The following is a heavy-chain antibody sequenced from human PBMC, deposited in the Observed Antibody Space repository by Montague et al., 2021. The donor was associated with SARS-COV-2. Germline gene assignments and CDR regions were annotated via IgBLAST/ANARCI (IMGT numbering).Heavy chain of an antibody. Sequence: SETLSLTCTVSSGSISTYYWSWIRQPPGKGLEWIGYIYYSGSTNYSPSLKSRVTISVDTSKNQFSLKLSSVTAADTAVYYCARDGYFADQNYWYFDLWGRGTLVTVSS. CDR3: ARDGYFADQNYWYFDL. CDR2: IYYSGST. CDR1: SGSISTYY. J-gene: IGHJ2*01. V-gene: IGHV4-59*12. D-gene: IGHD2/OR15-2a*01.